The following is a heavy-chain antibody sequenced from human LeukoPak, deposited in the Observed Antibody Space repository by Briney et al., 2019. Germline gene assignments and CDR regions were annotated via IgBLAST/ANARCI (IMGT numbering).Heavy chain of an antibody. J-gene: IGHJ3*01. Sequence: GGSLRLSCVASGFTVTSNYMTWVHQAPGKGLEWVSIIYSGGRTYYADSVKGRFTVSRDNSKNILYLQMNSLRADDTALYYCARDSLSNGGKNLFAFDLWGQGTVVTVSS. V-gene: IGHV3-53*01. D-gene: IGHD4-23*01. CDR2: IYSGGRT. CDR1: GFTVTSNY. CDR3: ARDSLSNGGKNLFAFDL.